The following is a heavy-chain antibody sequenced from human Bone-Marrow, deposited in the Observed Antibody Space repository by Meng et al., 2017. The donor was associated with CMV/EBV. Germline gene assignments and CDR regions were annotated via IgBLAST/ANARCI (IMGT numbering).Heavy chain of an antibody. CDR1: GFTFSSYW. V-gene: IGHV3-7*01. CDR3: ARGRVLGYPQRYKEYYFDY. J-gene: IGHJ4*02. CDR2: IKQDGSEK. D-gene: IGHD3-9*01. Sequence: GESLKISCAASGFTFSSYWMSWVRQAPGKGLEWVANIKQDGSEKYYVDSVKGRFTISRDNAKNSLYLQMNSLRAEDTAVYYCARGRVLGYPQRYKEYYFDYWGPGKLVNVSS.